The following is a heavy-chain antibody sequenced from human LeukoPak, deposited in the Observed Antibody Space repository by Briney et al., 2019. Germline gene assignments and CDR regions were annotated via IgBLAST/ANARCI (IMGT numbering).Heavy chain of an antibody. CDR1: GYTFTSCD. CDR3: ARVGWYSSSWYIDYYYYGMDV. D-gene: IGHD6-13*01. J-gene: IGHJ6*02. Sequence: ASVKVSCKASGYTFTSCDINWVRQATGQGLEWMGWMNPNSGNTGYAQKFQGRVTMTRNTSISTAYMELSSLRSEDTAVYYCARVGWYSSSWYIDYYYYGMDVWGQGTTVTVSS. V-gene: IGHV1-8*01. CDR2: MNPNSGNT.